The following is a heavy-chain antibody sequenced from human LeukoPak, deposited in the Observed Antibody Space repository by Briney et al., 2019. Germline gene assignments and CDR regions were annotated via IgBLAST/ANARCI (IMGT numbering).Heavy chain of an antibody. D-gene: IGHD3-16*02. CDR1: GFTFSSFA. Sequence: AGSLRLSCAASGFTFSSFAMGWVRPAPGKLLEWVSATSASGGSTTYANSVKGRITISRDNSKNMLYLQMTSLRAEDTAVYYCAKGSSCPWFDPWGQGTLVTVSS. CDR2: TSASGGST. J-gene: IGHJ5*02. CDR3: AKGSSCPWFDP. V-gene: IGHV3-23*01.